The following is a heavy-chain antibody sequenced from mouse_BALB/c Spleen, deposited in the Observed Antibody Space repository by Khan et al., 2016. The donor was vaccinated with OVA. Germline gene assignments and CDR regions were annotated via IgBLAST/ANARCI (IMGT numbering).Heavy chain of an antibody. J-gene: IGHJ3*01. CDR3: ARGGYGGLAY. Sequence: QVQLQQSGGDLMKPGASVKISCKATGYTFSSYWIEWVKQRPGHGLEWIGQIFPGSVSTTYNEKFKGKATFTADTSSNTAYMQLSSLTSEDSAVYDWARGGYGGLAYWGRGTLVTVSA. CDR1: GYTFSSYW. CDR2: IFPGSVST. V-gene: IGHV1-9*01. D-gene: IGHD2-2*01.